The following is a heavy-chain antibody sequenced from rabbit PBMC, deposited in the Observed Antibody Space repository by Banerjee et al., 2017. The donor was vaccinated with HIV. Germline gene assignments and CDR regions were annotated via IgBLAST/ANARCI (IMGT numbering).Heavy chain of an antibody. D-gene: IGHD1-1*01. Sequence: QSLEESGGGLVQPEGSLTLTCKASGFSFSSSDYICWVRQAPGKGLEWISCIAGSSSGFTSPAPWAKGRFTFSKPSSTTVTLQLTSLTAADTATYFCARDLDGVIGWNFGWWGPGTLVTVS. CDR2: IAGSSSGFT. J-gene: IGHJ4*01. CDR1: GFSFSSSDY. V-gene: IGHV1S40*01. CDR3: ARDLDGVIGWNFGW.